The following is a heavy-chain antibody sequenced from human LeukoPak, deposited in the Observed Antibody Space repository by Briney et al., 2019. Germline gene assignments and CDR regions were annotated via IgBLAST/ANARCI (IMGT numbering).Heavy chain of an antibody. D-gene: IGHD3-16*01. CDR1: GGSISSSNW. V-gene: IGHV4-4*02. CDR2: IYHSGST. J-gene: IGHJ6*02. Sequence: PSGTLSLTCAVSGGSISSSNWWSWVRQPPGKGLEWIGEIYHSGSTNYNPSLKSRVTISVDKSKNQFSLKLSSVTAADTAVYYCARDGLGYGNYYYYGMDVWGQGTTVTVSS. CDR3: ARDGLGYGNYYYYGMDV.